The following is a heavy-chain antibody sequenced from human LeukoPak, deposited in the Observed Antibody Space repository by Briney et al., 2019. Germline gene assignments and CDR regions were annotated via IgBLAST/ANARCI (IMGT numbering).Heavy chain of an antibody. V-gene: IGHV3-48*04. D-gene: IGHD3-3*01. CDR1: GFTFSTYS. J-gene: IGHJ4*02. CDR2: ISSSTSTI. CDR3: ARDLDYDFWSGYYDY. Sequence: GGSLRLSCAASGFTFSTYSMNWVRQAPGKGLEWVSYISSSTSTIYYADSVKGRFTISRDNAKNSLYLQMNSLRVEDTAVYYCARDLDYDFWSGYYDYWGQGNLVTVSS.